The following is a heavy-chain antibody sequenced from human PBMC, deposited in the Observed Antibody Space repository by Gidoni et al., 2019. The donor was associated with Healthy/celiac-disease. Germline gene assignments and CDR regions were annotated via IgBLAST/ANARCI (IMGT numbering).Heavy chain of an antibody. CDR1: GGSISSGSYY. V-gene: IGHV4-61*02. D-gene: IGHD1-26*01. CDR2: IYTSGST. J-gene: IGHJ6*03. Sequence: QVQLQESGPGLVKPSQTLSLTCTVSGGSISSGSYYWSWIRQPAGKGLEWIGRIYTSGSTNYNPSLKSRVTISVDTSKNQFSLKLSSVTAADTAVYYCARDHSGSYMDVWGKGTTVTVSS. CDR3: ARDHSGSYMDV.